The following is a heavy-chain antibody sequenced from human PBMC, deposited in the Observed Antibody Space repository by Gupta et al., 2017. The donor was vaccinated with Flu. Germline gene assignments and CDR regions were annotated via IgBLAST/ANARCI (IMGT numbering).Heavy chain of an antibody. CDR3: AKDQIAWELLSGRNWFDP. V-gene: IGHV3-23*01. CDR1: GFTFSSYA. Sequence: EVQLLESGGGLVQPGGSLRPSCAASGFTFSSYAMCWVSQAPGKGLEWVSAISGSGGSTYYADSVKGRFTISRDNSKNTLYLQMNSLRAEDTAVYYCAKDQIAWELLSGRNWFDPWGQGTLVTVSS. J-gene: IGHJ5*02. CDR2: ISGSGGST. D-gene: IGHD1-26*01.